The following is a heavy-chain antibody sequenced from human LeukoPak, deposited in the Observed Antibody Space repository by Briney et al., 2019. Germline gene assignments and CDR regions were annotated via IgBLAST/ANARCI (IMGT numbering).Heavy chain of an antibody. D-gene: IGHD3-10*01. Sequence: SETLSLTCAVYGGSLSVYYWSWMRHPPGKGVEWIGDINHSGSTNYNPSLESRVTISVDTSKNQFSLKLSSVTAADTAVYYCARRVAFGEFDHLFDPWGQGTLVTVSS. CDR1: GGSLSVYY. CDR3: ARRVAFGEFDHLFDP. V-gene: IGHV4-34*01. J-gene: IGHJ5*02. CDR2: INHSGST.